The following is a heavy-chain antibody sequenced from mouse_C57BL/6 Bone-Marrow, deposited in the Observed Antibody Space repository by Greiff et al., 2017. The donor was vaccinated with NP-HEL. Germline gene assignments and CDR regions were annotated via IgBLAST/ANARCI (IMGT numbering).Heavy chain of an antibody. CDR1: GYTFTSYG. CDR3: AKEGYGNYVRFDV. V-gene: IGHV1-81*01. Sequence: QVQLQQSGAELARPGASVKLSCKASGYTFTSYGISSVKQRTGQGLEWIGEIYPRSGNTYYNEKFKGKATLTADQSSSTAYMELRSLTSEDSAVYYCAKEGYGNYVRFDVWGTGTTVTVSS. D-gene: IGHD2-10*02. J-gene: IGHJ1*03. CDR2: IYPRSGNT.